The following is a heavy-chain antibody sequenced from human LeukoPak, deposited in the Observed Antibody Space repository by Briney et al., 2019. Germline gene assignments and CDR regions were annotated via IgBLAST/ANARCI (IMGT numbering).Heavy chain of an antibody. CDR2: IYYSGST. D-gene: IGHD3-9*01. CDR3: AREINYDILTGSHFDP. J-gene: IGHJ5*02. V-gene: IGHV4-30-4*07. CDR1: GGSISSGGYS. Sequence: SETLSLTCAVSGGSISSGGYSWSWIRQPPGKGLEWIGYIYYSGSTYYNPSLKSRVTISVDTSKNQFSLKLSSVTAADTAVYYCAREINYDILTGSHFDPWGQGTLVTVSS.